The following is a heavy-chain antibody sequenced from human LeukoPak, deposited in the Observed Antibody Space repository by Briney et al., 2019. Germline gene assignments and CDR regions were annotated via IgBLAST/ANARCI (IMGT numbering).Heavy chain of an antibody. V-gene: IGHV3-74*01. CDR1: GFTFSGHW. J-gene: IGHJ4*02. D-gene: IGHD1-1*01. CDR2: INSEGSST. Sequence: EGSLRLSCAASGFTFSGHWMYWVRQAPGKGLVWVSRINSEGSSTAYAAFVKGRFTISRDNAKNTLFLQMNSLRVEDTAVYHCVRGNGHWGQGTLVTVSS. CDR3: VRGNGH.